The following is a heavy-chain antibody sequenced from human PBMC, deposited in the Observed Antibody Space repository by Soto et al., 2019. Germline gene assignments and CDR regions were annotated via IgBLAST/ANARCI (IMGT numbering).Heavy chain of an antibody. CDR1: GFILSDCA. D-gene: IGHD7-27*01. CDR2: ISSSSSVI. J-gene: IGHJ6*03. CDR3: AIDLSWGSNWYYYMDV. Sequence: EVQLVESGGGLVQPGGSLRLSCATSGFILSDCAMNWVRQAPGKGLEWVSYISSSSSVIDYADSVKGRFTVSRDNARNSLYPQMNSLRAEDTAVYYCAIDLSWGSNWYYYMDVWGKGTTVTVSS. V-gene: IGHV3-48*01.